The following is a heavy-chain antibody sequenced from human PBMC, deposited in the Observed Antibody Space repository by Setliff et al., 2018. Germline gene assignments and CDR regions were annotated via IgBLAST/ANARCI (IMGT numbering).Heavy chain of an antibody. D-gene: IGHD5-18*01. J-gene: IGHJ4*02. V-gene: IGHV4-34*01. CDR1: GGSFSGYY. CDR2: INHSGST. Sequence: SETLSLTCAVYGGSFSGYYWSWIRQPPGKGLEWIGEINHSGSTNYNPSLKSRVTISVDTSKNQFFLNLSSVTAADTAVYFCARCGYNYGPIDCWGQGTLVTVSS. CDR3: ARCGYNYGPIDC.